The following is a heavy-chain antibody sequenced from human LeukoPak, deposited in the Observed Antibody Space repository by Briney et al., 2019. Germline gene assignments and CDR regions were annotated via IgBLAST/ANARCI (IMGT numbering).Heavy chain of an antibody. Sequence: ASVKVSCKASGYTFTSYAMNWVRQASGQGLEWMGWINTNTGNPTYAQGFTGRFVFSLDTSVSTAYLQISSLKAEDTAVYYCARDPYDFWSGYLYNWFAPWGQGTLVTVSS. D-gene: IGHD3-3*01. CDR2: INTNTGNP. CDR3: ARDPYDFWSGYLYNWFAP. V-gene: IGHV7-4-1*02. J-gene: IGHJ5*02. CDR1: GYTFTSYA.